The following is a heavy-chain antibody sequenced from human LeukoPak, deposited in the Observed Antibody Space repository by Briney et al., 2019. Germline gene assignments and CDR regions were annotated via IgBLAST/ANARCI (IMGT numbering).Heavy chain of an antibody. Sequence: GGSLRLSCAASGFTFSSYAMSWVRQAPGKGLEWVSAISGSGGSTYYADSVKGRFTISRDNSKNTLYLQMNSLRAEDTAVYYCANDPPYHSDIVVVPAASATEYNWFDPWGQGTLVTVSS. D-gene: IGHD2-2*01. J-gene: IGHJ5*02. CDR2: ISGSGGST. CDR3: ANDPPYHSDIVVVPAASATEYNWFDP. CDR1: GFTFSSYA. V-gene: IGHV3-23*01.